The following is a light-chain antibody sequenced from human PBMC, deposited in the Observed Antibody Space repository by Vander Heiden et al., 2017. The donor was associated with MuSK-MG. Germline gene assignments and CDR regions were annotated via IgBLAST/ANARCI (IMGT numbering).Light chain of an antibody. CDR3: QKDRRAPVT. V-gene: IGKV1-27*01. J-gene: IGKJ4*01. CDR1: QGISKY. Sequence: DIQMTQSPSSLSASVGDRVPITCRASQGISKYLAWYQQKPGKVPKLLIYAASTLQSGVPARFSGSGSGTDFTLTISSVQPEDAATYYCQKDRRAPVTFGGGTMVEIK. CDR2: AAS.